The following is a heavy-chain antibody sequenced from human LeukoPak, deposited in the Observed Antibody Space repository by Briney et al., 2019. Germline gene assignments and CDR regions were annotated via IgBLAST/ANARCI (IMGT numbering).Heavy chain of an antibody. Sequence: SETLSLTCTVSGGSISSYYWSWIRQPPGKGLEWSGYMYYSGSTNYNPSLKSRVTISVDTSKNQFSLKLSSVTAADTAVYYCARFGYSSSWYLDDAFDIWGQGTMVTVSS. CDR3: ARFGYSSSWYLDDAFDI. CDR1: GGSISSYY. CDR2: MYYSGST. J-gene: IGHJ3*02. D-gene: IGHD6-13*01. V-gene: IGHV4-59*01.